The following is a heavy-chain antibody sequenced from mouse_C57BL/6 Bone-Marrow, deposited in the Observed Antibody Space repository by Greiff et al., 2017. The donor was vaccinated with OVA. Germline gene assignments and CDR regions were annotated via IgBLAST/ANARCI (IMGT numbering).Heavy chain of an antibody. CDR1: GFNIKDYY. V-gene: IGHV14-2*01. Sequence: EVKLMESGAELVKPGASVKLSCTASGFNIKDYYMHWVKQRTEQGLAWIGRIDPEDGETKYAPKFQGKATITADTSSNTAYLQLSSLTSEDTAVYYCAPDGYYVTWFAYWGQGTLVTVSA. CDR2: IDPEDGET. D-gene: IGHD2-3*01. CDR3: APDGYYVTWFAY. J-gene: IGHJ3*01.